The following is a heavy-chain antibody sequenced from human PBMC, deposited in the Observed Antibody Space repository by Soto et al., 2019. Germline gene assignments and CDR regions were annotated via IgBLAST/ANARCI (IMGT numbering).Heavy chain of an antibody. V-gene: IGHV4-31*03. D-gene: IGHD5-12*01. J-gene: IGHJ4*02. CDR1: AASISSGRSY. Sequence: SETLSLTCTVSAASISSGRSYCGWIRQHPGKGLEWIGYMFYSGSTYYHPSLKSRGNISADTSKNQFSLRLTSVTPAATAVYYCARDNGYGHFDSWGQGTLVTVSS. CDR3: ARDNGYGHFDS. CDR2: MFYSGST.